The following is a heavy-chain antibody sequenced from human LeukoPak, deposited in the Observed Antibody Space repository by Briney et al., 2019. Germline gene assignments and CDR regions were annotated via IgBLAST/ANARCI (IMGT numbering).Heavy chain of an antibody. Sequence: PSETLSLTCIVSGASTSSRYWSWIRQPPGRALEWIGHIYNGVNTKYNPSLTSRVNISVDTSMNQFSLKLTSLTAADTAIYYCAQTTGWPGFDFWSPGALVTVSS. CDR1: GASTSSRY. CDR2: IYNGVNT. V-gene: IGHV4-59*08. D-gene: IGHD6-19*01. J-gene: IGHJ4*02. CDR3: AQTTGWPGFDF.